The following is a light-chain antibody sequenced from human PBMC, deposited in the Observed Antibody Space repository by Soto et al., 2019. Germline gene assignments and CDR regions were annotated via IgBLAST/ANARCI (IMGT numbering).Light chain of an antibody. CDR1: QSVSSSY. J-gene: IGKJ1*01. CDR3: QQYCSSPWT. CDR2: GAS. Sequence: EIVLTQSPGTLSLSPGERATLSCRASQSVSSSYFDWYQQKPGQAPRLLIYGASSRATGIPDRFSGSGSGTDFTLTISRLEPEDFAVYYCQQYCSSPWTFGQGTKVEIK. V-gene: IGKV3-20*01.